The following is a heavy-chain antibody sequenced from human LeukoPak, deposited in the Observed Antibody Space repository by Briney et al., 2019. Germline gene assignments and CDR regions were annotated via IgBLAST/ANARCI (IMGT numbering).Heavy chain of an antibody. D-gene: IGHD1-26*01. CDR2: INPSGSSA. V-gene: IGHV1-46*01. CDR3: ARDNSVGETAWWFDP. Sequence: ASVKASCKASGYTFTTYYVHWVRQAPGQGLEWMGFINPSGSSAAYAQKFQGRLTMTRDMFTSTDYMELTSLTSDDTAVYYCARDNSVGETAWWFDPWGQGTLVTVSS. J-gene: IGHJ5*02. CDR1: GYTFTTYY.